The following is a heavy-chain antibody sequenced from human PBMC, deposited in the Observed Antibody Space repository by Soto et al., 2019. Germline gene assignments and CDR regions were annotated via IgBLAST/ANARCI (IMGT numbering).Heavy chain of an antibody. CDR3: GKDAAVSDYTILAY. V-gene: IGHV3-43*01. CDR1: GFTFDDYS. D-gene: IGHD4-4*01. J-gene: IGHJ4*02. Sequence: GGSLRLSCAASGFTFDDYSMHWVRQAPGKGLEWVSLISWDGRSTYYADSVKGRFTVSRDNSKSSLYLQMNSLTTEDTAFYYCGKDAAVSDYTILAYWGQGALVTVSS. CDR2: ISWDGRST.